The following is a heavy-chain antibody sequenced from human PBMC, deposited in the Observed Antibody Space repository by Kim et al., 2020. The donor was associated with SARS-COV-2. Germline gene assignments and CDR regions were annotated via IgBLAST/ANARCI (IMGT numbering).Heavy chain of an antibody. J-gene: IGHJ3*02. D-gene: IGHD3-10*01. V-gene: IGHV4-31*02. CDR3: ASAMVRGVLGAFDI. Sequence: NPSLKSRVTISVDTSKNQFSLKLSSVTAADTAVYYCASAMVRGVLGAFDIWGQGTMVTVSS.